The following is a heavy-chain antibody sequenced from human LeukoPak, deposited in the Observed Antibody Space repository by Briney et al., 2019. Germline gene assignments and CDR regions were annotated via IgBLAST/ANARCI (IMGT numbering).Heavy chain of an antibody. V-gene: IGHV4-34*01. CDR3: ARGGRRYFDWLLLNNWFDP. D-gene: IGHD3-9*01. Sequence: PSETLSLTCAVYGGSFSGYYWSWIRQLPGKGLEWIGEINHSGSTNYNPSLKSRVTISVDTSKNQFSLKLSSVTAADTAVYYCARGGRRYFDWLLLNNWFDPWGQGTLVTVSS. J-gene: IGHJ5*02. CDR1: GGSFSGYY. CDR2: INHSGST.